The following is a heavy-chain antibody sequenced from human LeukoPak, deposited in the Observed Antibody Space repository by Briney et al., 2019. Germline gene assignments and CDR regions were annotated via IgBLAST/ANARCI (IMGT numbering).Heavy chain of an antibody. V-gene: IGHV4-59*01. CDR1: GGSISSYY. D-gene: IGHD3-16*01. Sequence: PSEILSLTCTGSGGSISSYYWSWIRQPPGKGLGWIGYIYYSGSTNYNPSLKSRVTISVDASKNQFSLKLSSVTAAGTAVYYCARVEWGVVNWFDPWGQGTLVTVS. CDR3: ARVEWGVVNWFDP. CDR2: IYYSGST. J-gene: IGHJ5*02.